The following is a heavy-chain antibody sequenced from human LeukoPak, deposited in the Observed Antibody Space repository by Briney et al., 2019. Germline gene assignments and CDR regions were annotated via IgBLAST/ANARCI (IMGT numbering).Heavy chain of an antibody. V-gene: IGHV3-48*01. J-gene: IGHJ4*02. CDR1: GFILSSYN. Sequence: GGSLRLSCAASGFILSSYNMNWARQAPGKGLEWVSFISSDADAIYYADSVKGRFTISRDSAKNSLHLQMNSLRAEVTAVYYCARVSTVTPRFWGQGTLVTVSS. CDR3: ARVSTVTPRF. D-gene: IGHD4-17*01. CDR2: ISSDADAI.